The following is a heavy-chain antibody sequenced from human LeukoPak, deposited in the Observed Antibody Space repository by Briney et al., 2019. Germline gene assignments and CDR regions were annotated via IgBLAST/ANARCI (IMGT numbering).Heavy chain of an antibody. CDR3: ARVRGYCSSTICYRYYFDY. CDR1: GYSISNGYY. J-gene: IGHJ4*02. D-gene: IGHD2-2*01. Sequence: SETLSLTCTVSGYSISNGYYWGWIRQPPGKGLEWIGTIYHSGSTYYNPSLKGRVTISVDTSKNQFSLKLTSVTAADTAVYYCARVRGYCSSTICYRYYFDYWGQGTLVTVSS. V-gene: IGHV4-38-2*02. CDR2: IYHSGST.